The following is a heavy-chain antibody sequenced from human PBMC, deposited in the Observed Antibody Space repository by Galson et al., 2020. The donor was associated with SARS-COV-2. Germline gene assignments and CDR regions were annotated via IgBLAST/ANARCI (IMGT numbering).Heavy chain of an antibody. V-gene: IGHV4-59*11. J-gene: IGHJ5*02. CDR2: ISDSGST. CDR1: GGSISSHY. Sequence: SETLSFTCTVSGGSISSHYWSWIRQPPGKGLEWIGHISDSGSTNYNPSLKSRVTISVDTSKNHFSLRLSSVTAADTAVYYCARDRNCSGGSCYWVWFDPWGQGTLVTVSS. D-gene: IGHD2-15*01. CDR3: ARDRNCSGGSCYWVWFDP.